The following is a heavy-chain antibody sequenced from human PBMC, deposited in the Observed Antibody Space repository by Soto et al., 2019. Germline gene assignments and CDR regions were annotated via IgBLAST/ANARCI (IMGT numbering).Heavy chain of an antibody. J-gene: IGHJ4*02. CDR2: MNPFSGNA. CDR3: TRGQGNH. V-gene: IGHV1-8*01. CDR1: GYTFTSYD. Sequence: QVQLVQSGAEVTKPGASVRVSCTASGYTFTSYDIYWVRQATGQGLEWMGWMNPFSGNAVYTQKFQDRVTMTRDTSINTAYMEMSGLRAEDTAVYYCTRGQGNHWGQGSLVTVAS.